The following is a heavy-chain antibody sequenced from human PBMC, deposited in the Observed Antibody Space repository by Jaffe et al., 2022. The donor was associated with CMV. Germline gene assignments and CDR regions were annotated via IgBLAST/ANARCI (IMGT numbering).Heavy chain of an antibody. CDR2: IWYDGSNK. J-gene: IGHJ4*02. V-gene: IGHV3-33*08. D-gene: IGHD6-19*01. Sequence: QVQLVESGGGVVQPGRSLRLSCAASGFTFSSYGMHWVRQAPGKGLEWVAVIWYDGSNKYYADSVKGRFTISRDNSKNTLFLQMNSLRAEDTAVYYCARDRSSGWGFFGYWGQGTLVTVSS. CDR1: GFTFSSYG. CDR3: ARDRSSGWGFFGY.